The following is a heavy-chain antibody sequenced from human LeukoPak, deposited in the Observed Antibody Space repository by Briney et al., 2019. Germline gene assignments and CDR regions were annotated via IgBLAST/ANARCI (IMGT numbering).Heavy chain of an antibody. V-gene: IGHV3-11*01. J-gene: IGHJ4*02. Sequence: PGGSLRLSCAASGFTFSDYYMSWIRQAPGKGLEWVSYISSSGSTIYYADSVKGRFTISRDNAKNSLYLQMNSLRSEDTAVYYCVRDDSGGRGYSSSSDVDYWGQGTLVTVSS. CDR1: GFTFSDYY. CDR2: ISSSGSTI. CDR3: VRDDSGGRGYSSSSDVDY. D-gene: IGHD6-6*01.